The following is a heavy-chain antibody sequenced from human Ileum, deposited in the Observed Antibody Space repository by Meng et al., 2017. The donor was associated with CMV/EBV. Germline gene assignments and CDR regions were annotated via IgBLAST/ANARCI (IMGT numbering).Heavy chain of an antibody. J-gene: IGHJ4*02. Sequence: GESLKIFCAASGIPFSSYSMDWLRQAPGKGLEWVVSIGSSGSGIYYSESLKGRFTISRDNAKNSLFLQINNLRAEDTAVYYCARDRLEGDYSGPGYWGQGTLVTVSS. CDR1: GIPFSSYS. CDR2: IGSSGSGI. CDR3: ARDRLEGDYSGPGY. D-gene: IGHD1-1*01. V-gene: IGHV3-21*06.